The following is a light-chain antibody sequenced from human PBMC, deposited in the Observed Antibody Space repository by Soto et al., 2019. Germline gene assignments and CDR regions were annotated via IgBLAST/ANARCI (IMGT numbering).Light chain of an antibody. CDR2: SAS. Sequence: EIVLTQSPGTVSVSPGDRATLSCRASQSVTTSFLAWYQQKPGQPPRLLIYSASGRATGIPDRFSGSGSGTDFTLSISSLEPEDSAVYYCQQYGSAPRTFGQGTKVDNK. V-gene: IGKV3-20*01. CDR3: QQYGSAPRT. J-gene: IGKJ1*01. CDR1: QSVTTSF.